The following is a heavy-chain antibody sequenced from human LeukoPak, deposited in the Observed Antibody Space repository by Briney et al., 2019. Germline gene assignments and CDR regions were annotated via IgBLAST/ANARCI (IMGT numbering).Heavy chain of an antibody. Sequence: SETLSLTCAVSGYSIRSSNWWGWIRQPPGKGLEWIGEINHSGSTNYNPSLKSRVTISVDTSKNQFSLKLSSVTAADTAVYYCARVRLPGRVDYWGQGTLVTVSS. J-gene: IGHJ4*02. V-gene: IGHV4-28*03. CDR2: INHSGST. CDR1: GYSIRSSNW. CDR3: ARVRLPGRVDY. D-gene: IGHD5-18*01.